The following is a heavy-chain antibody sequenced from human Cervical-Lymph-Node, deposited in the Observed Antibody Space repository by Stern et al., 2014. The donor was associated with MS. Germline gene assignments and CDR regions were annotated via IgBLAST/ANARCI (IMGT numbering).Heavy chain of an antibody. CDR1: GYNFTDYG. CDR3: ARTGTVVTSGYYYGMDV. D-gene: IGHD4-23*01. Sequence: QDQLVQSEAEVKKPGASVKVSCKTAGYNFTDYGIIWVRQAPGQRLEWMGWISTGNGNRRYSQKIQGRVTITRDTSASTAYMELSSLRSEDTAVYYCARTGTVVTSGYYYGMDVWGQGTTVTVSS. V-gene: IGHV1-3*04. J-gene: IGHJ6*02. CDR2: ISTGNGNR.